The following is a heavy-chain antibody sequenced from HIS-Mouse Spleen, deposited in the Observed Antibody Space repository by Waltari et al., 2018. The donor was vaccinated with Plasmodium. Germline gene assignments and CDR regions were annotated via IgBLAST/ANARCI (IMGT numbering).Heavy chain of an antibody. CDR1: GFTFSSDW. CDR2: IKQDGSEK. J-gene: IGHJ2*01. D-gene: IGHD6-13*01. CDR3: ASSWYWYFDL. V-gene: IGHV3-7*01. Sequence: EVQLVESGGGLVQPGGSVRLSCAASGFTFSSDWMSWVRQAPGKGLEWVANIKQDGSEKYYVDSVKGRFTISRDNAKNSLYLQMNSLRAEDTAVYYCASSWYWYFDLWGRGTLVTVSS.